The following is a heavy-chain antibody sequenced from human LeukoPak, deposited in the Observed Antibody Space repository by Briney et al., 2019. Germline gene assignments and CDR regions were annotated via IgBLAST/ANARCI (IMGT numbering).Heavy chain of an antibody. V-gene: IGHV1-2*02. CDR1: GYTFTGYY. J-gene: IGHJ4*02. D-gene: IGHD2-2*01. Sequence: ASVMVSCKASGYTFTGYYMHWVRQAPGQGLEWMGWINPKSGGTTYEQKFQGRVTMTRDTSTSTAYMELSRLRSDDTAVYYCARGGEVCSSSSCYRGHDYWGQGTLVTVSS. CDR2: INPKSGGT. CDR3: ARGGEVCSSSSCYRGHDY.